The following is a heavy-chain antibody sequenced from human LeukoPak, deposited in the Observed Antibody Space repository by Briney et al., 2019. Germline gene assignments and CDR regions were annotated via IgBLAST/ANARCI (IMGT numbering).Heavy chain of an antibody. CDR1: GLTFSSYA. Sequence: GGSLRLSCAASGLTFSSYAMHWVRQAPGKGLECVAVISYDGSNKYYADSVKGRFTISRDNSKNTLYLQMNSLKTEDTAVYYCSTYSSSWRYFDYWGQGTLVTVSS. D-gene: IGHD6-13*01. J-gene: IGHJ4*02. V-gene: IGHV3-30*07. CDR2: ISYDGSNK. CDR3: STYSSSWRYFDY.